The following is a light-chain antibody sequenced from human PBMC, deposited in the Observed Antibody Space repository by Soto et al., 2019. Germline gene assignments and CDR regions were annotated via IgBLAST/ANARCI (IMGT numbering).Light chain of an antibody. CDR2: GAS. CDR3: QQYDDLPT. Sequence: DIQMTQSPSSLSASVGDRVTITCQASQDITNYLKWYHQKPGKAPKLLIYGASNLETGVPSRFSGSGSGTHFTFTISSLQPEDIATYYCQQYDDLPTFGQGTRLEIK. V-gene: IGKV1-33*01. CDR1: QDITNY. J-gene: IGKJ5*01.